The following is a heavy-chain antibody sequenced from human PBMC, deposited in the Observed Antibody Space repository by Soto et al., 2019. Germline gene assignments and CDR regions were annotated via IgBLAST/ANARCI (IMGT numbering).Heavy chain of an antibody. CDR2: IDWDDDK. Sequence: GSGPTLGNPTQSLTMTCTFSGFSLSTGGMGVSWIRQPPGKALEWLARIDWDDDKHYSTSLKTRLTISKDTSKNQVVLTMTNMDPVDTATYYCARTGYSYGKPNWFDPWGQGTLVTVSS. CDR3: ARTGYSYGKPNWFDP. D-gene: IGHD5-18*01. J-gene: IGHJ5*02. V-gene: IGHV2-70*11. CDR1: GFSLSTGGMG.